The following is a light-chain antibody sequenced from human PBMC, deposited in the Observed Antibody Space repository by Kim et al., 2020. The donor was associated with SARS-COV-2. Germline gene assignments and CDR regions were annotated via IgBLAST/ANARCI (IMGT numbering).Light chain of an antibody. Sequence: GQSITTSCIGTSSDVGAYNYVSWHQQHPGKAPKLMIYDVSKRPSGVSNRFSGSKSGNTVFLTISGLQAEDEADYYCSSYTTSSTWVFGGGTQLTVL. CDR1: SSDVGAYNY. V-gene: IGLV2-14*04. CDR2: DVS. J-gene: IGLJ3*02. CDR3: SSYTTSSTWV.